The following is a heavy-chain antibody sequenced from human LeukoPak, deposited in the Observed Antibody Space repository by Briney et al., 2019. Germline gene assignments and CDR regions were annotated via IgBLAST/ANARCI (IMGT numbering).Heavy chain of an antibody. Sequence: SETLSLTCAVSGGSISSSNWWSWVRQPPGKGLEWIGEIYHSGSTYYNPSLKSRVTISVDTSKNQFSLKLSSVTAADTAVYYCARDSLCSGGSCYPHAAFDIWGQGTMVTVSS. CDR3: ARDSLCSGGSCYPHAAFDI. J-gene: IGHJ3*02. D-gene: IGHD2-15*01. CDR2: IYHSGST. CDR1: GGSISSSNW. V-gene: IGHV4-4*02.